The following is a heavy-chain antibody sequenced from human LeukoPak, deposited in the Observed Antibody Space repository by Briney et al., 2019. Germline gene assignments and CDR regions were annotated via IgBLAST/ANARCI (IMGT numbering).Heavy chain of an antibody. J-gene: IGHJ4*02. CDR1: GYTFTSYA. Sequence: ASVKVSCKASGYTFTSYAVNWVRQAPGQGLEWMGWMNTNTGNPTYAQGFTGRFVFSLDTSVSTAYLQISSLKAEDTAVYYCARDILNEFDYCGQGTLVTVYS. V-gene: IGHV7-4-1*02. CDR2: MNTNTGNP. D-gene: IGHD1-1*01. CDR3: ARDILNEFDY.